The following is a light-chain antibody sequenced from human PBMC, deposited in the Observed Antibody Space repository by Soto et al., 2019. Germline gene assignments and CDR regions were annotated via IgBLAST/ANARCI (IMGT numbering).Light chain of an antibody. CDR3: HQRQSWPRT. Sequence: DIVMPQSPATLSSFPVYRVTLPCRASQYINTRLAWYQHRPGQAPRLLIYQTSIRAAGIPARFSASGTGTDFTLTISDVQPEDFAVYYCHQRQSWPRTFGQGTKVDI. J-gene: IGKJ1*01. V-gene: IGKV3-11*01. CDR1: QYINTR. CDR2: QTS.